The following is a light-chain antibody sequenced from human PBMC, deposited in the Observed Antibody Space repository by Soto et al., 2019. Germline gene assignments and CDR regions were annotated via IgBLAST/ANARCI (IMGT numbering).Light chain of an antibody. CDR2: AAS. V-gene: IGKV1-39*01. CDR3: PKRHPAPLT. J-gene: IGKJ5*01. Sequence: DLQITKSGSCVAVSVGGRITITCRASQSISSYLNWYQQKPGKAPKLLIYAASSLQSGVPSRFSGSGSGTEITLTNSRVRPEYRATHYRPKRHPAPLTVGQGTRLEIK. CDR1: QSISSY.